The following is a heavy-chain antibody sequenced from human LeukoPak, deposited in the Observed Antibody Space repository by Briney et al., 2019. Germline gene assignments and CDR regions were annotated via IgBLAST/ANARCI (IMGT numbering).Heavy chain of an antibody. J-gene: IGHJ6*02. CDR2: ISSSSSTI. CDR1: GFTFSSYS. Sequence: PGGSLRLSCAASGFTFSSYSMNWVRQAPGKGLEGVSYISSSSSTIYYADSVKGRFTISRDNAKNSLYLQMNSLRVEDTAVYYCARGNRWLVFYYYGMDVWGQGTTVTVSS. D-gene: IGHD6-19*01. CDR3: ARGNRWLVFYYYGMDV. V-gene: IGHV3-48*01.